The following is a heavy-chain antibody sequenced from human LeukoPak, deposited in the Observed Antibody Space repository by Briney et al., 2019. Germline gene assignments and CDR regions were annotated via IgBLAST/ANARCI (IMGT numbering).Heavy chain of an antibody. V-gene: IGHV3-74*01. CDR2: INSDGSST. CDR1: GFTFSNYW. CDR3: ARDPDCSGGTCYFDY. Sequence: GGSLRLSCAASGFTFSNYWMHWVRQVPGKGLFWVSRINSDGSSTTYADSVKGRFTISRDNSKNTLYLQMNRLRAEDTAVYYCARDPDCSGGTCYFDYWGQGTLVTVSS. J-gene: IGHJ4*02. D-gene: IGHD2-15*01.